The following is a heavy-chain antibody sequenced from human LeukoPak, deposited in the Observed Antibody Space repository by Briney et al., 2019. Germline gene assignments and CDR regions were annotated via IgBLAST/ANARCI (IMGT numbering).Heavy chain of an antibody. CDR2: IRGSGGST. CDR3: AKDLSAKYYDFWSGYPVDY. CDR1: GFTFSSYA. D-gene: IGHD3-3*01. J-gene: IGHJ4*02. V-gene: IGHV3-23*01. Sequence: PGGSLRLSCAASGFTFSSYAMSWVRQAPGKGLEWVSAIRGSGGSTYYADSVKGRFTISRDNSKNTLYLQMNSLRAEDTAVYYCAKDLSAKYYDFWSGYPVDYWGQGTLVTVSS.